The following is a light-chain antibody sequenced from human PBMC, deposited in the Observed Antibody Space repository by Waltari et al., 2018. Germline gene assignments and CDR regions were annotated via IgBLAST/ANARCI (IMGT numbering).Light chain of an antibody. Sequence: EIVLTQSPATRSLSPGDTATLPCRASQSVGSYLAWYHQKPGQPPRLLIYDASNRATGVPARFRGSGSGTDFTLTISSLEAEDFAVYYCQQRSSWTPHTFGQGARLEIK. CDR2: DAS. CDR1: QSVGSY. CDR3: QQRSSWTPHT. J-gene: IGKJ2*01. V-gene: IGKV3-11*01.